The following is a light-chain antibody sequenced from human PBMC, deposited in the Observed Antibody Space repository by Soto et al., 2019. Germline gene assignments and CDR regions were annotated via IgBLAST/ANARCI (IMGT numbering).Light chain of an antibody. CDR2: SNA. V-gene: IGLV1-44*01. CDR1: GSNIGENA. CDR3: AARDDSLKAML. Sequence: QSVLTQPPSASGTPGQTVTISCSGSGSNIGENAVNWYQHLPGTAPQLLIYSNALRPSGVPLRFSGSKSGTAGSLAISGLLSEDEAHYYCAARDDSLKAMLFGGGTKLTVL. J-gene: IGLJ3*02.